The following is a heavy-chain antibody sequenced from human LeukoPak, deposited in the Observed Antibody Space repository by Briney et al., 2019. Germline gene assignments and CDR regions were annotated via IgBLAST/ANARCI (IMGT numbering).Heavy chain of an antibody. J-gene: IGHJ5*02. Sequence: SETLSLTCTVSGGSISNNYWSWIRQPPGKGLEWIGYIYYTGTTNYNPSLKSRVTISVDTSKNQFSLKLSSVTAADTAVYYCARHIVVVVAGKSWFDPWGQGTLVTVSS. V-gene: IGHV4-59*08. CDR1: GGSISNNY. CDR2: IYYTGTT. CDR3: ARHIVVVVAGKSWFDP. D-gene: IGHD2-15*01.